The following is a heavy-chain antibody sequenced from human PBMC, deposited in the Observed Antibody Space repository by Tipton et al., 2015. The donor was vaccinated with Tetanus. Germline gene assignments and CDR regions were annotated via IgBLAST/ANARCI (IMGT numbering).Heavy chain of an antibody. CDR1: GGSMSNNY. V-gene: IGHV4-59*01. J-gene: IGHJ3*01. Sequence: LRLSCTVSGGSMSNNYWSWTRQPPGKGLEWIAYIFHSGSTNYSPSLKSRVAISMDTSKNQISLKLSSVTAADTAVYYCARRSYCSSSRCFDAFDLWGQGTMVTVSS. CDR3: ARRSYCSSSRCFDAFDL. D-gene: IGHD2-2*01. CDR2: IFHSGST.